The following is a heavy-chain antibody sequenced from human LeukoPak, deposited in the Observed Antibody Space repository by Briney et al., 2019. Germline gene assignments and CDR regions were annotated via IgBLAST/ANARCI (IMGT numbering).Heavy chain of an antibody. D-gene: IGHD6-19*01. V-gene: IGHV1-24*01. Sequence: ASVKVSCEVSGYTLTELSMHWVRQAPGKGLEWMGGFDPEDGETIYAQKFQGRVTMTEDTSTDTAYMELSSLRSEDTAVYYCATDQRGSGFTSWFDPWGQGTLVTVSS. CDR2: FDPEDGET. CDR1: GYTLTELS. CDR3: ATDQRGSGFTSWFDP. J-gene: IGHJ5*02.